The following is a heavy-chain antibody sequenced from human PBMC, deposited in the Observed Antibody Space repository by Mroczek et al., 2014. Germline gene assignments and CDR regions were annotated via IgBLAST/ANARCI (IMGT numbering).Heavy chain of an antibody. Sequence: VQLQQSGAEVKKPGSSVKVSCKASGGTFSSYAXSWVRQAPGQGLEWMGGIIPIFGTANYAQKFQGRVTITADESTSTAYMELSSLRSEDTAVYYCARAMKEKPPTTTMVRGVIITAFDYWGQGTLVTVSS. CDR2: IIPIFGTA. V-gene: IGHV1-69*01. J-gene: IGHJ4*02. CDR3: ARAMKEKPPTTTMVRGVIITAFDY. CDR1: GGTFSSYA. D-gene: IGHD3-10*01.